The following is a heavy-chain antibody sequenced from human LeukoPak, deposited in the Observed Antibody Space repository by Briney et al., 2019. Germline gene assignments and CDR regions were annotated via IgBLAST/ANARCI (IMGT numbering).Heavy chain of an antibody. J-gene: IGHJ5*02. CDR3: ARVKALNSWGSSFSRLFYNWFDP. Sequence: SETLSLTCAVYGGSLSGYYWSWIRQPPGKGLEWIGEINHSGSTNYNPSLKSRVTISVDTSKNQFSLKLSSVTAADTAVYYCARVKALNSWGSSFSRLFYNWFDPWGQGTLVTVSS. CDR1: GGSLSGYY. D-gene: IGHD6-6*01. V-gene: IGHV4-34*01. CDR2: INHSGST.